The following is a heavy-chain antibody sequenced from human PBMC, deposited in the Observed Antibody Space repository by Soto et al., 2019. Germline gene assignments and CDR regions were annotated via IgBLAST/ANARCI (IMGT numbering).Heavy chain of an antibody. J-gene: IGHJ4*02. D-gene: IGHD3-16*01. CDR1: GFTFSSYW. CDR2: INPDGTTT. V-gene: IGHV3-74*01. Sequence: EVQLVESGGGLVQPGGSLRLSCAASGFTFSSYWMHWVRQAPGKELVWVSRINPDGTTTTYADSVKGRFTISRDNAKNTLYLQMNSLRGDDTAVYYCARVPTGRYGVWNYWGQGTLVTVSS. CDR3: ARVPTGRYGVWNY.